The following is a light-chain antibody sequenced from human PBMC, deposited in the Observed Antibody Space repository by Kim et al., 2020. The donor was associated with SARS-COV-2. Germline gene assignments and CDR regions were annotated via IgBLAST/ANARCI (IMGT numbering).Light chain of an antibody. CDR2: AAS. Sequence: DIQMTQSPSSLAASVGDRVTIACRASQSIKTYLNWYQQKPGKAPNLLIYAASTLQSGVPSRFSGSGSGTDFTLTISSLQPEDFATYYCQQSHTAPLLTFGGGTKVDIK. J-gene: IGKJ4*01. V-gene: IGKV1-39*01. CDR3: QQSHTAPLLT. CDR1: QSIKTY.